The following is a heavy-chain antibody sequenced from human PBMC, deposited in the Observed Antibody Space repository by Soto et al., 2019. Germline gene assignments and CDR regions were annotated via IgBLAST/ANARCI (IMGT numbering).Heavy chain of an antibody. CDR3: ARHIPRLWHFDY. CDR1: GGSISSSSYY. D-gene: IGHD5-18*01. J-gene: IGHJ4*02. Sequence: SETLSLTCTVSGGSISSSSYYWGWIRQPPGKGLEWIGSIYYSGSTYYNPSLKSRVTISVDTSKNQFSLKLSSVTAADTAVYYCARHIPRLWHFDYWGQGTLVTVSS. V-gene: IGHV4-39*01. CDR2: IYYSGST.